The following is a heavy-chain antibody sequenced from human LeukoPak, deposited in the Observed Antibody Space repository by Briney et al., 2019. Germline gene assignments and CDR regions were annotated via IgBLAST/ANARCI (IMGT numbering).Heavy chain of an antibody. CDR2: IGASGGST. V-gene: IGHV3-23*01. J-gene: IGHJ4*02. D-gene: IGHD3-9*01. CDR3: AKAEGYDILTGLDY. CDR1: GFTFSSYA. Sequence: GGSLRLSCATSGFTFSSYAMSWVRQAPGKGLEWVSGIGASGGSTYYADSVKGRFTISRDNSKNTLYLQMNSLRPEDPAEYYCAKAEGYDILTGLDYWGQGTLVTVSS.